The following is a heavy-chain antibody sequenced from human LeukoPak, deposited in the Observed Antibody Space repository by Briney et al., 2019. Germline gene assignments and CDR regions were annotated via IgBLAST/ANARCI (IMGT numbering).Heavy chain of an antibody. CDR2: IYYSGST. D-gene: IGHD2-2*01. Sequence: SETLSLTCTVSGGSISSYYWSWIRQPPGKGLEWIGYIYYSGSTNYNPSLKSRVTISVDTSKNQFSLKLSSVTAADTAAYYCARAIVVVPAVGFDYWGQGTLVTVSS. J-gene: IGHJ4*02. CDR1: GGSISSYY. V-gene: IGHV4-59*01. CDR3: ARAIVVVPAVGFDY.